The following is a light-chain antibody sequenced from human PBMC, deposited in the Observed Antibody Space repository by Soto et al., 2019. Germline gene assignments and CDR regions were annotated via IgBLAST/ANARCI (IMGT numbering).Light chain of an antibody. CDR2: DAS. Sequence: TQSPGTLSLSPGERATLSCRASQSVRNYLARYQQKPGQAPRLLMYDASNRATGIPARFSGSGSGTDFTLTISSLEPEDFAVYYCQQRSNWPPTFGGGTKVDI. CDR3: QQRSNWPPT. J-gene: IGKJ4*01. V-gene: IGKV3-11*01. CDR1: QSVRNY.